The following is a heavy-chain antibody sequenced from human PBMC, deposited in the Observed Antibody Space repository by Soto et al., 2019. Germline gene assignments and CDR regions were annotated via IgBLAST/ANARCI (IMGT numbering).Heavy chain of an antibody. D-gene: IGHD1-26*01. CDR3: ARDVGVVGATLDY. CDR1: GFTFKSYG. V-gene: IGHV3-33*01. J-gene: IGHJ4*02. CDR2: IWYDGSKN. Sequence: QVQLVESGGGVVQPGRSLRLSCATSGFTFKSYGMHWVRQAPGKGLEWVAVIWYDGSKNYYADSVKGRFTISRDDSKNTLYLQMNSLRAEDTAIYYCARDVGVVGATLDYWGQGTLVTVSS.